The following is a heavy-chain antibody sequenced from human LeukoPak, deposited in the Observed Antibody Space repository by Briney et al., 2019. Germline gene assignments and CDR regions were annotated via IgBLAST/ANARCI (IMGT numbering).Heavy chain of an antibody. Sequence: ASVKVSCKASGGTFSSYGISWVRQAPGQGLEWMGWISGYNGNTDNAQKLQGRVTMTTDTSTSTAYMELRSLRSDDTAVYYCARVGRAGSYSVYWGQGTLVTVSS. CDR2: ISGYNGNT. CDR3: ARVGRAGSYSVY. J-gene: IGHJ4*02. CDR1: GGTFSSYG. D-gene: IGHD1-26*01. V-gene: IGHV1-18*01.